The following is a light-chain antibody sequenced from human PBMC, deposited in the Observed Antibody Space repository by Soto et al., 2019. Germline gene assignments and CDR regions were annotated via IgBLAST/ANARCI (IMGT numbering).Light chain of an antibody. J-gene: IGLJ1*01. Sequence: QSVLTQPASVSGSPGQSIAISCTGTSSDVGAYNYISWYQQHPGRAPKLILSEVVNRPSGVSDRFSGSKSGNTASLTISGLQTEDEADYYCSSFTSAYTFVFGTGTKGTVL. CDR3: SSFTSAYTFV. CDR2: EVV. V-gene: IGLV2-14*01. CDR1: SSDVGAYNY.